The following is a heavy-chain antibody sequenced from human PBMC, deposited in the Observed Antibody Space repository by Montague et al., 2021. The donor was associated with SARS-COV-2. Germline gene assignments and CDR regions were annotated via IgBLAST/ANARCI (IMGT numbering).Heavy chain of an antibody. CDR1: GGSSSGYY. V-gene: IGHV4-59*01. CDR3: ARGLGYISMFPFFDY. CDR2: MYYTGTS. D-gene: IGHD2-2*02. J-gene: IGHJ4*01. Sequence: SETLSLTCAVSGGSSSGYYWAWIRQPPGKGLEWIGYMYYTGTSNYNPSLKSRVSMSIDTSKNHFSLNLTSVAAADTGVYYCARGLGYISMFPFFDYWGHGAQVTVSS.